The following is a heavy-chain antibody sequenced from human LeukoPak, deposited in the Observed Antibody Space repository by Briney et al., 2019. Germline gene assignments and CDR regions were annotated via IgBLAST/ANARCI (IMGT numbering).Heavy chain of an antibody. V-gene: IGHV4-39*01. D-gene: IGHD2-15*01. Sequence: SETLSLTCTVSGGSISSSSYYWGWIRQPPGKGLEWIGSIYYSGSTYYNPSLKSRVTISVDTSKNQFSLKLSSVTAADTAVYYCARHRPRGAWWPRAYPYYFDYWGQGTLVTVSS. CDR3: ARHRPRGAWWPRAYPYYFDY. J-gene: IGHJ4*02. CDR2: IYYSGST. CDR1: GGSISSSSYY.